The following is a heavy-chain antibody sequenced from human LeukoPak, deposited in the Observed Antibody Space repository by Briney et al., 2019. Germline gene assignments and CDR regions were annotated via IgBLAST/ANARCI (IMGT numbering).Heavy chain of an antibody. V-gene: IGHV1-18*04. CDR3: ARDLVGQQLGVDY. Sequence: ASVKVSCKASGYTFTGYYMHWVRQAPGQGLEWMGWISAYNGNTNYAQKLQGRVTMTTDTSTSTAYMELRSLRSDDTAVYYCARDLVGQQLGVDYWGQGTLVTVSS. J-gene: IGHJ4*02. CDR2: ISAYNGNT. CDR1: GYTFTGYY. D-gene: IGHD6-13*01.